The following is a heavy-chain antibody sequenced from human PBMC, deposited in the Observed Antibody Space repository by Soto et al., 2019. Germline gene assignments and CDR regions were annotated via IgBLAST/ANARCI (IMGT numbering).Heavy chain of an antibody. J-gene: IGHJ3*01. Sequence: PGGSLRLSCAASGFSFNNHAMTWVRQAPGKGLEWVSGISGSGSTTHYADSVKGRFTISRDNSKDTLYLQMNSLRADDTAVYFCATDPLTIHMVVVGAFDFWGLGTMVTVSS. CDR3: ATDPLTIHMVVVGAFDF. CDR2: ISGSGSTT. CDR1: GFSFNNHA. D-gene: IGHD2-2*01. V-gene: IGHV3-23*01.